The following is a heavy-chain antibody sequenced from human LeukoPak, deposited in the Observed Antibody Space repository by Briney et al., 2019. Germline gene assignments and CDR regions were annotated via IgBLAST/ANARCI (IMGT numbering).Heavy chain of an antibody. CDR3: ARDSTVGTFDY. CDR2: IWYDGSNK. CDR1: GFTFSSYG. Sequence: TGGSLRLSCAASGFTFSSYGMHWVRQAPGKGQEWVAVIWYDGSNKYYADSVKGRFTISRDNSKNTLYLQMNSLRAEDTAVYYCARDSTVGTFDYWGQGTLVTVSS. J-gene: IGHJ4*02. V-gene: IGHV3-33*01. D-gene: IGHD4-23*01.